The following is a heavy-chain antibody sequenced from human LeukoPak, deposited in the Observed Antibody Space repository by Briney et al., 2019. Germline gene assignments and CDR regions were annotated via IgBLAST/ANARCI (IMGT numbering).Heavy chain of an antibody. CDR2: IVGSGSST. Sequence: PGGSLRLSCAASGFTFSTYALSWVRRAPGKGLEWVSSIVGSGSSTFYADSVKGRFSISRDNSKHTLYLQMNTLRADDTAVYYCAKDGSNDWRWGAFDVWGQGTMVTVSS. CDR3: AKDGSNDWRWGAFDV. J-gene: IGHJ3*01. CDR1: GFTFSTYA. V-gene: IGHV3-23*01. D-gene: IGHD2-15*01.